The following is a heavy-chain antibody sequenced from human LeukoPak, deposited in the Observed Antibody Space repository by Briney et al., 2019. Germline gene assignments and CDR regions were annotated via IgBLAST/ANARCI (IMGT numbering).Heavy chain of an antibody. D-gene: IGHD6-19*01. Sequence: SETLSLTCTVSDYSISSGYYWGWIRQPPGKGLEGIGSINQNGDTYYNPSLKSRVTISVDTSKNQFSLKLSSVPAADTAVYYCARDLPVAGTGSGYWGQGTLVTVSS. CDR3: ARDLPVAGTGSGY. V-gene: IGHV4-38-2*02. J-gene: IGHJ4*02. CDR2: INQNGDT. CDR1: DYSISSGYY.